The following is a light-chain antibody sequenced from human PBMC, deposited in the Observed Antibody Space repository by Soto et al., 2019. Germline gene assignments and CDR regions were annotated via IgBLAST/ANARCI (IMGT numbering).Light chain of an antibody. CDR3: QHYNNWPAWT. V-gene: IGKV3D-15*01. CDR1: QSVVNN. Sequence: EIVLTQSPGTLSLSPGERATLSCRSSQSVVNNYLAWYQQKPGQAPRLLIYTASIRATGIPDRFSGSGSGTEFTLTITSLQSEDFAVYYCQHYNNWPAWTFGQGTKVDI. J-gene: IGKJ1*01. CDR2: TAS.